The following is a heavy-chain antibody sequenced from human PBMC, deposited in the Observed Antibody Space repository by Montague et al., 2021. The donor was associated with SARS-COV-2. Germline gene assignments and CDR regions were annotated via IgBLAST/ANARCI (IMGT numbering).Heavy chain of an antibody. CDR1: GGSFSTYS. CDR3: ARLGDGVVPSPILGVGPYYSYYYMDV. V-gene: IGHV4-34*01. Sequence: SETLSLTCAVHGGSFSTYSWNWIRQPPGKGLEWIGEIHHGGSTNYNPSLKSRVTTSADTSKNQFSLKLTSVAAADTADYYCARLGDGVVPSPILGVGPYYSYYYMDVWGKGTTVTVSS. CDR2: IHHGGST. D-gene: IGHD3-10*01. J-gene: IGHJ6*03.